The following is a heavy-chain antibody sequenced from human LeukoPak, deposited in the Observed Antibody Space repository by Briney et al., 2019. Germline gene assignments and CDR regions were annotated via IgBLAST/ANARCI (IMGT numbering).Heavy chain of an antibody. CDR2: ISGSGGST. Sequence: GGSLRLSCAASGFTFSRYAMSWVRQAPGKGLEWVSAISGSGGSTYYADSVKGRFTISRDNSKNTLYLQMNSLRAEDTAVYYCAKDPVDEQQLVPIDYWGQGTLVTVSS. V-gene: IGHV3-23*01. J-gene: IGHJ4*02. CDR1: GFTFSRYA. CDR3: AKDPVDEQQLVPIDY. D-gene: IGHD6-13*01.